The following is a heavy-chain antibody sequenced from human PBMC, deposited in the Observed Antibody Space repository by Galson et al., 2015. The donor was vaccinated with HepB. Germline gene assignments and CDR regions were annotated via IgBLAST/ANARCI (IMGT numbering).Heavy chain of an antibody. CDR3: TRDHPSPQITIFGVAQPPYYYYGMDV. V-gene: IGHV3-49*03. J-gene: IGHJ6*02. CDR1: GFTFGDYA. CDR2: IRSKAYGGTT. D-gene: IGHD3-3*01. Sequence: SLRLSCAASGFTFGDYAMSWFRQAPGKGLEWVGFIRSKAYGGTTEYAASVKGRFTISRDDSKSIAYLQMNSLKTEDTAVYYCTRDHPSPQITIFGVAQPPYYYYGMDVWGQGTTVTVSS.